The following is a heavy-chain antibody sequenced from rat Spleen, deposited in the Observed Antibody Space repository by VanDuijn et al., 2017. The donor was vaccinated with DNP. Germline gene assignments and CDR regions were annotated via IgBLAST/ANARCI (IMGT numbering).Heavy chain of an antibody. CDR3: AVLGRYY. CDR2: IWSSGGT. CDR1: GLSLTSNS. V-gene: IGHV2-47*01. J-gene: IGHJ2*01. Sequence: QVQLKESGPGMVQPSQTLSLTCTVSGLSLTSNSINWIRQPPGKGLEWLGVIWSSGGTDYNSAIKSRLIISRDTSKSQVFLKMNSVQTEDTAMYFCAVLGRYYWGHGVMVTVSS.